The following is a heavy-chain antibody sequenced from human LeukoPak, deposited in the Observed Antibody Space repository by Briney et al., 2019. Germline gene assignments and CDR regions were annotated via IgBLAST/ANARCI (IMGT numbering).Heavy chain of an antibody. CDR2: IYYSGST. CDR1: GGSISSGGYY. CDR3: ARGPSRSGVPDY. J-gene: IGHJ4*02. D-gene: IGHD3-10*01. V-gene: IGHV4-31*03. Sequence: SQTLPLTCTVSGGSISSGGYYWSWIRQHPGKGLEWIGYIYYSGSTYYNPSLKSRVTISVDTSKNQFSLKLSSVTAADTAVYYCARGPSRSGVPDYWGQGTLVTVSS.